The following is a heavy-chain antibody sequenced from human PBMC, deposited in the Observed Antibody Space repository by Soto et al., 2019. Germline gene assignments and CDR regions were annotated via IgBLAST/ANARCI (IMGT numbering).Heavy chain of an antibody. J-gene: IGHJ4*02. V-gene: IGHV4-34*01. Sequence: SETLSLTCAVYGGSFSGYYWSWIRQPPGKGLEWIGEINHSGSTNYNPSLKSRVTISVDTSKNQFSLKLSSVTAADTAVYYCARTGYYYGSGSYGDYFDYWGQGTLVTVSS. CDR2: INHSGST. CDR1: GGSFSGYY. CDR3: ARTGYYYGSGSYGDYFDY. D-gene: IGHD3-10*01.